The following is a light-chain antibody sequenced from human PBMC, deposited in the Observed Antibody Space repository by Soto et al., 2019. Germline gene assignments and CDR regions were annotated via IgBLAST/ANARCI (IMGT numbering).Light chain of an antibody. Sequence: QSALTQPASVSGSPGQSITISCTGTSGDVGYHKYVSWYQQHPGKAPKLLIYEVTNRPSGVSHRFSGSKSGNTASLTISGLQAEDEAHYYCSSSTSSSTLDVFGTGTKLTVL. J-gene: IGLJ1*01. CDR1: SGDVGYHKY. CDR2: EVT. CDR3: SSSTSSSTLDV. V-gene: IGLV2-14*01.